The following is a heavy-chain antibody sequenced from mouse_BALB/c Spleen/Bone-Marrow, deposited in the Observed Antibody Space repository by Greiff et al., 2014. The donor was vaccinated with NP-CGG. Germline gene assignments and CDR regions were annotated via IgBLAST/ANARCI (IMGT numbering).Heavy chain of an antibody. Sequence: VQLQQSGAELVRPGTSVKVSCKASGYAFTNYLIEWVKQRPGQGLEWIGVINPGSGGTNYSEKFKGKATLTADKSSSTAYMQLSSLTSDDSAVYFCARSRYGKGAMDYWGQGTSVTVSS. D-gene: IGHD2-10*02. V-gene: IGHV1-54*01. CDR1: GYAFTNYL. CDR3: ARSRYGKGAMDY. CDR2: INPGSGGT. J-gene: IGHJ4*01.